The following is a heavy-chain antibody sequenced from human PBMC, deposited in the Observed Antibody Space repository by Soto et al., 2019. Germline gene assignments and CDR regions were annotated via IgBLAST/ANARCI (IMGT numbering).Heavy chain of an antibody. V-gene: IGHV6-1*01. D-gene: IGHD7-27*01. J-gene: IGHJ3*02. CDR1: GDSVSSNRAA. Sequence: SQTLSHTCAISGDSVSSNRAAWNWIRQSPTRGLEWLGRTYYRSKWYNDYAVSVKSLITINPDTSKNQCSLQLNSVTHEDTAVYYCARALTGAENDAFDIWGQGTMVTVSS. CDR2: TYYRSKWYN. CDR3: ARALTGAENDAFDI.